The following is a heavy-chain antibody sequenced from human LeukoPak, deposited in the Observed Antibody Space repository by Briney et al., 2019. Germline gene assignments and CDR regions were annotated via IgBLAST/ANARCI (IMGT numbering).Heavy chain of an antibody. V-gene: IGHV3-30*02. J-gene: IGHJ4*02. D-gene: IGHD2-21*01. Sequence: PGGSLRLSCVASGFTFTNYGMHWVRQAPGKGLEWVAFIRDDESNKYHAGSVEGRFTISRDNFKNTLYLQMNSLRAEDTAVYYCAKFLVFLYYFDYWGQGTLVTVSS. CDR3: AKFLVFLYYFDY. CDR1: GFTFTNYG. CDR2: IRDDESNK.